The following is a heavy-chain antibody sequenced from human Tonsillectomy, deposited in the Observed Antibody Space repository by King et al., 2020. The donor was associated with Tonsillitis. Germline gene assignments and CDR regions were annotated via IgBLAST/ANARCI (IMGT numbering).Heavy chain of an antibody. CDR2: MYYVGSV. V-gene: IGHV4-39*01. CDR1: GGSISSVDHF. CDR3: ARYVSGTFDY. Sequence: QLQESGPGVVKPSETLSLTCTVSGGSISSVDHFWAWIRQPPGKGLEWIGYMYYVGSVFYNPSLKSRTTMSGGTAGNRFSLRLSSVTAADTAVYFCARYVSGTFDYWGQGALVTVSS. J-gene: IGHJ4*02. D-gene: IGHD1-26*01.